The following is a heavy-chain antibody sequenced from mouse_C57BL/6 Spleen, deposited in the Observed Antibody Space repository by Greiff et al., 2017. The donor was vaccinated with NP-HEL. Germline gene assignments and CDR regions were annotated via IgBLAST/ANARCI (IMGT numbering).Heavy chain of an antibody. CDR2: IYPRGGST. V-gene: IGHV1-85*01. CDR3: AREGVFYAMDY. J-gene: IGHJ4*01. Sequence: VQLQQSGPELVKPGASVKLSCKASGYTFTSYDINWVKQRPRQGLEWIGWIYPRGGSTKYNEKFKGKATLTVDTSSSTAYMELHSLTSEESAVEFCAREGVFYAMDYWGQGTSVTVSA. CDR1: GYTFTSYD.